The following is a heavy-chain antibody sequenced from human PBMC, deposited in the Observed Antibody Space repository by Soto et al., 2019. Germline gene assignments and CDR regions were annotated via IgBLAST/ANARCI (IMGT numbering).Heavy chain of an antibody. Sequence: EVQLVESGGGLVQPGGSLRLYCAASGFTVSNNYMCWVRQAPGKGLEWVSLIYSGGVTHYADSVRGRFTISRDNSRNTLYIQMNSLRADDTAVYYCAKRGTTVTTSLWYWGPGTLVTVS. CDR3: AKRGTTVTTSLWY. J-gene: IGHJ4*02. CDR2: IYSGGVT. D-gene: IGHD4-17*01. CDR1: GFTVSNNY. V-gene: IGHV3-66*01.